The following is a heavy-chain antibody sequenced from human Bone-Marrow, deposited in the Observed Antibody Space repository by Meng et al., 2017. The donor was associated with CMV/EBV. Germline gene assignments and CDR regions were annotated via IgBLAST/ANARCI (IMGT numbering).Heavy chain of an antibody. D-gene: IGHD5-12*01. Sequence: LSLTCAASGFTFSSYSMNWVRQAPGKGLEWASSISSSSSYIYYADSVKGRLTIYRDNAKNSLYLQTNSLRAEDTAVYYCARDDVWLWGQGTLVTVSS. J-gene: IGHJ4*02. CDR1: GFTFSSYS. V-gene: IGHV3-21*01. CDR2: ISSSSSYI. CDR3: ARDDVWL.